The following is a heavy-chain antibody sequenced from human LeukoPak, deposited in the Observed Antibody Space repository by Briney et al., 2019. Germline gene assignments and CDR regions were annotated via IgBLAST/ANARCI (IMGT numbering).Heavy chain of an antibody. V-gene: IGHV1-18*04. Sequence: GASVKVSCKASGYTFANYYIHLVRQAPGQGLEWMGWISVYNGNTNYAQKLQGRVTMTEDTSTDTAYMELSSLRSEDTAVYYCATNEGNWGQGTLVTVSS. CDR3: ATNEGN. CDR1: GYTFANYY. J-gene: IGHJ4*02. D-gene: IGHD2-8*01. CDR2: ISVYNGNT.